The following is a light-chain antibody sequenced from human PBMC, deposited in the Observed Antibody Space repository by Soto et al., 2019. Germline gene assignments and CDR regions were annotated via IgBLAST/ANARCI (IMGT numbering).Light chain of an antibody. CDR3: SSYVGSNTVV. CDR1: SSDVGGYNY. V-gene: IGLV2-8*01. CDR2: MVS. Sequence: QSVLTQPPSASGSPGQSVTISCTGTSSDVGGYNYVSWYQQHPGKAPKLMIYMVSKRPSGVPDRFSGSKSGNTASLTVSGLQAEDEVDYYCSSYVGSNTVVFGGGTKLTVL. J-gene: IGLJ2*01.